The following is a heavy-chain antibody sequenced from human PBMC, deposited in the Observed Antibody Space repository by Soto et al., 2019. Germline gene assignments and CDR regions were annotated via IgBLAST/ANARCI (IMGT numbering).Heavy chain of an antibody. CDR3: VRRRDNNNYDFVY. Sequence: QVQLVQSGAEVKKPGASVKVSCKTSGYTFTSLDINWVRQATGQGLEWMGWMNPKSGNTGNAQKSQDRGTMTRDTSKSTAYMELTGLSSEDTSVYYCVRRRDNNNYDFVYWSQGPMVTVSS. V-gene: IGHV1-8*01. D-gene: IGHD4-4*01. CDR2: MNPKSGNT. CDR1: GYTFTSLD. J-gene: IGHJ4*02.